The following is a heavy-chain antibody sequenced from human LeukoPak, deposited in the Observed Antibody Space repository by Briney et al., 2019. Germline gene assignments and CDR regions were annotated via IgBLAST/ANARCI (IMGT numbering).Heavy chain of an antibody. Sequence: SQTLSLTCTVSGGSISSGGYYWSWSRQHPGRSLEWIGYIYYSGSTYYNPSLKSRVTISVDTSKNQFSLKLSSVTAADTAVYYCARHYGGNSLGAFDIWGQGTTVIVSS. CDR1: GGSISSGGYY. CDR2: IYYSGST. CDR3: ARHYGGNSLGAFDI. V-gene: IGHV4-31*03. J-gene: IGHJ3*02. D-gene: IGHD4-23*01.